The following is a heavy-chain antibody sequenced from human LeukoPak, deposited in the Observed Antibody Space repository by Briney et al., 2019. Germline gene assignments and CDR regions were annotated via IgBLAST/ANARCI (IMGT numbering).Heavy chain of an antibody. D-gene: IGHD4-17*01. J-gene: IGHJ4*02. V-gene: IGHV3-23*01. CDR3: AKAHGDSRGYFDY. CDR2: IIGSGGST. Sequence: GGSLRLSCAASGFTFSSSAMGWVRQAPGKGLEWVSGIIGSGGSTYYADSVKGRFTISRDNSKNTLYLQMNSLRAEDTAVYYCAKAHGDSRGYFDYWGQGILVTVSS. CDR1: GFTFSSSA.